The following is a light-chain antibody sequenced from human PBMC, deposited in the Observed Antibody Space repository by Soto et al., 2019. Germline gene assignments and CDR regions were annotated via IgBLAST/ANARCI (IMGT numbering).Light chain of an antibody. J-gene: IGLJ1*01. CDR3: SSYTSSSTLAV. CDR1: SSDVGGYNY. Sequence: QSALTQPASVSGSPGQSIPISCTGTSSDVGGYNYVSWYQQHPGKAPKLMIYEVSNRPSGVSNRFSGSKSGNTASLTISGLQAEDEADYYCSSYTSSSTLAVFGTGTKLTVL. CDR2: EVS. V-gene: IGLV2-14*01.